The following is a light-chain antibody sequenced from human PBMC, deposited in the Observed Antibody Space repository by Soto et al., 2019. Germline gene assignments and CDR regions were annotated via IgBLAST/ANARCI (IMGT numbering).Light chain of an antibody. CDR3: QEYKSYST. V-gene: IGKV1-5*03. CDR1: QSISSW. Sequence: DIPMTQSPSTLSASVGDRVTITCRASQSISSWLAWYQQKPGKAPKLLIYKASSLEIGFPSRFSGSGSGTDFTLTISSLQPDDFATYYCQEYKSYSTFGQGTKLEIK. CDR2: KAS. J-gene: IGKJ2*01.